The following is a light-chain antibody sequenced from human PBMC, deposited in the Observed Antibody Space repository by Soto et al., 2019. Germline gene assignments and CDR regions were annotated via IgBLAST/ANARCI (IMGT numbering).Light chain of an antibody. CDR3: QHYYGSLYS. CDR1: QSMNSW. CDR2: DAS. V-gene: IGKV1-5*01. J-gene: IGKJ2*01. Sequence: DIQMTQSPSTLSASIGDTVTITCRASQSMNSWLAWYQQKPGKAPKVLIYDASILESGVPSRFSGSASGTEFTLTITGLQPDDSATYYCQHYYGSLYSFGQGTKLEI.